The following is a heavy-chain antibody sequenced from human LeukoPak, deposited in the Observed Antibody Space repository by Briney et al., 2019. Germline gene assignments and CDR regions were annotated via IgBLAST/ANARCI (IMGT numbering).Heavy chain of an antibody. J-gene: IGHJ6*02. V-gene: IGHV1-2*02. CDR1: GYTFTGYY. CDR3: ARHARGAAAGYYGMDV. CDR2: INPNSGGT. Sequence: ASVKVSCKASGYTFTGYYMHWVRQAPGQGLEWMGWINPNSGGTNYAQKFQGRVTMTRDTSISTAYMELSRLRSDDTAVYYCARHARGAAAGYYGMDVWGQGTTVTVS. D-gene: IGHD6-13*01.